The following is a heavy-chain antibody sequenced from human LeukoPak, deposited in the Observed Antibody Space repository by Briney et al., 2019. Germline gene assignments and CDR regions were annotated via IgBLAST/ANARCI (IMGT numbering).Heavy chain of an antibody. Sequence: GGSLRLSCATSGFTFTTFWMHWVRQAPGKGLVWVSRINHDGSSTNYADSVKGRFTISRDNAKNTLYLQMNSLKAEDTAVYYCARNFQGEYFDYWGQGTLVTVSS. CDR3: ARNFQGEYFDY. V-gene: IGHV3-74*01. CDR1: GFTFTTFW. CDR2: INHDGSST. J-gene: IGHJ4*02. D-gene: IGHD3-10*01.